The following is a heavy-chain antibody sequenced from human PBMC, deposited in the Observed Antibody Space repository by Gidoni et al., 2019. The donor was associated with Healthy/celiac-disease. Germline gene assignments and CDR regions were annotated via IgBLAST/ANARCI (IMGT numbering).Heavy chain of an antibody. J-gene: IGHJ3*02. V-gene: IGHV3-30*16. CDR2: ISYDGSNK. Sequence: QVKLVESGGGVVQPGRYLRLSCAASGFPFTSYAMHGVRQAPGKGLGGVAVISYDGSNKYYADAVKGRFTISRDNSKNTLYLQMNSLRAEDTAVYYCARGRVVVAAIDAFDIWGQGTMVTVSS. D-gene: IGHD2-15*01. CDR3: ARGRVVVAAIDAFDI. CDR1: GFPFTSYA.